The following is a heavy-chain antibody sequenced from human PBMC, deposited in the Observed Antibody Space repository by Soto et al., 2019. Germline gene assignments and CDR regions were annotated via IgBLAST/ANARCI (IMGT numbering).Heavy chain of an antibody. CDR1: GFTFNIFA. V-gene: IGHV3-23*01. CDR2: IGGGDHET. Sequence: AGGSLRLSCAASGFTFNIFAMSWVRQAPGKGLEWVSGIGGGDHETYYADSVKGRFTISRDNSRNTVFLQMTSLRAEDTAIYYCAKDRQDHNAVWDPFDIWGQGTMVTVSS. D-gene: IGHD2-2*01. CDR3: AKDRQDHNAVWDPFDI. J-gene: IGHJ3*02.